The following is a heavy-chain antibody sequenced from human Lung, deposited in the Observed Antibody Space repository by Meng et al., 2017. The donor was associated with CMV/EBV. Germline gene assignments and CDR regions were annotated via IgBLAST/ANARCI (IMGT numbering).Heavy chain of an antibody. CDR2: ISTSGSTM. CDR1: GFTFSNYE. D-gene: IGHD1-1*01. Sequence: GGPXRLXXAASGFTFSNYEMNWVRQAPGQGLEWVSYISTSGSTMYYADSVKGRFTVSRDNAKNSLYLQMNSLRAEDTAVYYCARNGQKTGTPSNYWGQGTXVTVAS. J-gene: IGHJ4*02. CDR3: ARNGQKTGTPSNY. V-gene: IGHV3-48*03.